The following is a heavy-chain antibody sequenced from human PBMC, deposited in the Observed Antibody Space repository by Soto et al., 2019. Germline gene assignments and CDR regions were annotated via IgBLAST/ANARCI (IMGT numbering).Heavy chain of an antibody. CDR3: ARLPYNRNYLDYYYYVMDV. D-gene: IGHD1-7*01. V-gene: IGHV5-51*01. CDR2: IYPTNSET. CDR1: GYSFASYW. Sequence: LGESLKISCKGSGYSFASYWVGWVRQKPGKGLEWMGIIYPTNSETRYSPSFQGQATMSADKSINTAYLQWSSLKASDTAMYYCARLPYNRNYLDYYYYVMDVWGQGTTVTVSS. J-gene: IGHJ6*02.